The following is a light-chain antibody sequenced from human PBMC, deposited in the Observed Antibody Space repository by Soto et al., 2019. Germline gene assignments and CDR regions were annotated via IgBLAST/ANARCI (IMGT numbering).Light chain of an antibody. V-gene: IGKV3-20*01. J-gene: IGKJ1*01. Sequence: EIVLTQSPGTLSLSPGERATLSCRASQSVSNKYLTWYQQKPGQAPKLLIYGASNRATGIPYRFSGSGSGTDFTLTITRLEPEDFAVYYCQQYGNSPPWTFGQGTNVEIK. CDR3: QQYGNSPPWT. CDR2: GAS. CDR1: QSVSNKY.